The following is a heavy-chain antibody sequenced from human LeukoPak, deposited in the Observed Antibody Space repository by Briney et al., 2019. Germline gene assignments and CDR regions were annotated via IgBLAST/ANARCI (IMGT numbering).Heavy chain of an antibody. CDR1: GDSVSSNSAA. D-gene: IGHD5-24*01. V-gene: IGHV6-1*01. J-gene: IGHJ4*02. CDR3: ARDGDMATIENYFDH. CDR2: TYYRSKWYN. Sequence: SQTLSLTCAISGDSVSSNSAAWNWIRQSPSRGLEWLGRTYYRSKWYNDYAVSVKSRITINPDTSKNQFYLKLSSVTAADTAVYYCARDGDMATIENYFDHWGQGTLVTVSS.